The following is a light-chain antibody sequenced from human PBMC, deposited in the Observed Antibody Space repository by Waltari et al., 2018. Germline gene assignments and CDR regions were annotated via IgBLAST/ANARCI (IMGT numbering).Light chain of an antibody. CDR1: AFSKQC. J-gene: IGLJ2*01. V-gene: IGLV3-25*03. Sequence: SYELTQPPSVSVSPGQTARITCPGDAFSKQCGYWYQQPSGRAPVLMIYTDSGRPSGIPERFSGSSSGTTVTLTISAVQPEDEADYYCQSAHSNGSDVVFGGGTKLTVL. CDR3: QSAHSNGSDVV. CDR2: TDS.